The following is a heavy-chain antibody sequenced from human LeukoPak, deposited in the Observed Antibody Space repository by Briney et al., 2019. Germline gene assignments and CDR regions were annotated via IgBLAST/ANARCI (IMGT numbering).Heavy chain of an antibody. CDR3: ARDQGTAAGPTDY. CDR2: INPNSGGT. V-gene: IGHV1-2*02. D-gene: IGHD6-13*01. CDR1: GYTFTGYY. Sequence: ASVKVSCKASGYTFTGYYMHWVRQAPGQGLEWMGWINPNSGGTNYARKFQGRVTMTRDTSISTAYMELSRLRSDDTAVYYCARDQGTAAGPTDYWGQGTLVTVSS. J-gene: IGHJ4*02.